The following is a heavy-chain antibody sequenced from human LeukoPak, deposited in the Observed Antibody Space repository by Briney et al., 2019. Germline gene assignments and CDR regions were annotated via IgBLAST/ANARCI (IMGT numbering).Heavy chain of an antibody. J-gene: IGHJ4*02. Sequence: SETLSLTCTVFGDSVTGYFLNWVRQPPGKGLEWIAHIYKIGTTNYNPSLKSRLTISADTSKNQFSLQLRSVTAADTAVYCVIGVGWQPDYWGQGALVTVSS. CDR3: IGVGWQPDY. CDR1: GDSVTGYF. D-gene: IGHD2-15*01. CDR2: IYKIGTT. V-gene: IGHV4-59*02.